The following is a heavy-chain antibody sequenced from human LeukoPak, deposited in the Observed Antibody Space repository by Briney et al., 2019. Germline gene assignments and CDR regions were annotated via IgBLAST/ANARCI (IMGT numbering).Heavy chain of an antibody. J-gene: IGHJ6*03. CDR1: GFTVSSNY. D-gene: IGHD4-17*01. CDR2: IYSDGRI. Sequence: GGSLRLSCAASGFTVSSNYMSWVRQAPGKGLEWVSVIYSDGRIHSADSVKGRFTISRDDSKNTLSLQMNSLRAEDTAVYYCARTRTVTTDYYYYMDVWGKGTTVTVSS. CDR3: ARTRTVTTDYYYYMDV. V-gene: IGHV3-53*01.